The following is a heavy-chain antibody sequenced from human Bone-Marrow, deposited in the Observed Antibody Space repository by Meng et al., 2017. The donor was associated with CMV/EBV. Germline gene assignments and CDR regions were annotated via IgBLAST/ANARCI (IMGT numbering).Heavy chain of an antibody. CDR2: IIPILGIA. V-gene: IGHV1-69*04. J-gene: IGHJ4*02. D-gene: IGHD1-1*01. CDR3: ARDLGATGSDY. CDR1: GGTFSSYT. Sequence: SVKVSCKASGGTFSSYTISWVRQAPGQGLEWMGRIIPILGIANYAQKFQGRVTMTTDTSTSTAYMELRNLRSDDTAVYYCARDLGATGSDYWGQGTLVTVSS.